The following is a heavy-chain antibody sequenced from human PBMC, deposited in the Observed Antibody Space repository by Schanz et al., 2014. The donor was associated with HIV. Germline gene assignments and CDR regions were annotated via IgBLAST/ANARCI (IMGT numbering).Heavy chain of an antibody. CDR3: AKVPEEGYFDP. CDR1: GFIFSNYG. J-gene: IGHJ5*02. Sequence: VQLVESGGGLVQPGGSLRLSCAASGFIFSNYGMHWVRQAPGKGLEWVAVIWYDGSNKYYADSVKGRFTISRDNSKNTLYLQMNSLRAEDTAVYYCAKVPEEGYFDPWGQGTLVTVSS. CDR2: IWYDGSNK. D-gene: IGHD5-12*01. V-gene: IGHV3-33*06.